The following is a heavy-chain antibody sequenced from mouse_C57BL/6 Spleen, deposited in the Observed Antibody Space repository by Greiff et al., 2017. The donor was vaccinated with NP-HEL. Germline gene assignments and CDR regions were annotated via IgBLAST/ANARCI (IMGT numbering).Heavy chain of an antibody. CDR2: IDPSDSYT. CDR3: AAYEYDAGAWFAY. Sequence: QVQLQQPGAELVKPGASVKLSCKASGYTFTSYWMQWVKQRPGQGLEWIGEIDPSDSYTNYNQKFKGKATLTVDTSSSTAYMQLSSLTSEDSAVYYCAAYEYDAGAWFAYWGQGTLVTVSA. J-gene: IGHJ3*01. V-gene: IGHV1-50*01. D-gene: IGHD2-4*01. CDR1: GYTFTSYW.